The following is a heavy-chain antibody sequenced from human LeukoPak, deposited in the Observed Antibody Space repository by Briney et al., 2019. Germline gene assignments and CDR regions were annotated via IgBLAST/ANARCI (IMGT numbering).Heavy chain of an antibody. V-gene: IGHV1-69*13. D-gene: IGHD3-3*01. Sequence: ASVKVSRKASGGTFSSYAISWVRQAPGQGLEWMGGIIPIFGTANYAQKFQGRVTITADESTSTAYMELSSLRSEDTAVHYCARAFWSGYYEGYFDYWGQGTLVTVSS. CDR1: GGTFSSYA. CDR2: IIPIFGTA. CDR3: ARAFWSGYYEGYFDY. J-gene: IGHJ4*02.